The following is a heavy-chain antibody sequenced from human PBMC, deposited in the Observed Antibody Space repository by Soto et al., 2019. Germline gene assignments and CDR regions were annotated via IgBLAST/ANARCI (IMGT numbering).Heavy chain of an antibody. CDR3: ARDNARIAVAGSPVSYGMDV. Sequence: GGPLRVWWSVVGGTISGYGVNWIIQEKGKGLEWVSYISSSSSTIYYADSVKGRFTICRDNAKNSLYLQMNSLRDEDTAVYYCARDNARIAVAGSPVSYGMDVWGQGTTVTVSS. J-gene: IGHJ6*02. CDR1: GGTISGYG. D-gene: IGHD6-19*01. CDR2: ISSSSSTI. V-gene: IGHV3-48*02.